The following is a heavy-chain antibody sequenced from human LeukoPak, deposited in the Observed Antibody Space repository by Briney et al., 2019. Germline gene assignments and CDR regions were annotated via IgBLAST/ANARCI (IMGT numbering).Heavy chain of an antibody. CDR2: INPRIGSR. CDR1: GYTFTNYF. Sequence: GASVTVSCKASGYTFTNYFIHWVRQAPGQGLEWMGLINPRIGSRTYAQKFQGRVTMTRDTSTSTVYMELSSLTSEDTAVYFCAREEQWHKEAFDIWGHGTMVTVSS. D-gene: IGHD6-19*01. J-gene: IGHJ3*02. CDR3: AREEQWHKEAFDI. V-gene: IGHV1-46*01.